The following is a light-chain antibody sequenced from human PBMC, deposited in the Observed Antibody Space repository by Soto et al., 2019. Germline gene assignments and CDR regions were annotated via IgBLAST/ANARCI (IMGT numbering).Light chain of an antibody. Sequence: QSVLTQPPSVSAGPGQKVTICCSGGSSNIGNNYVSWYQQLPGTAPKLLIYENNKRPSGIPDRFSGSKSGTSATLGITGLQTGDEADYYCGTWDSSLSALYVFGTGTKVTVL. V-gene: IGLV1-51*02. CDR1: SSNIGNNY. CDR2: ENN. J-gene: IGLJ1*01. CDR3: GTWDSSLSALYV.